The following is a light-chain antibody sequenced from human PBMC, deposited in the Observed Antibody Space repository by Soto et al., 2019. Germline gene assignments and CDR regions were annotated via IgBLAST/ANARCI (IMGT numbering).Light chain of an antibody. CDR1: SSDVGFYNY. J-gene: IGLJ2*01. CDR2: DVT. V-gene: IGLV2-11*01. Sequence: QSVLTQPRSVSGSPGQSVTISCTGTSSDVGFYNYVSWYQQHPGTAPKLMIYDVTERPSGVPDRFSGSKSGNTASLTISGLQAGDEADYYCCSYAGSYTHVVFGGGTKVTVL. CDR3: CSYAGSYTHVV.